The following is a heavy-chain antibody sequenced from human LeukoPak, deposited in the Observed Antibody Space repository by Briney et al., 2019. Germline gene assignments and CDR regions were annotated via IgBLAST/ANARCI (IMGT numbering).Heavy chain of an antibody. D-gene: IGHD6-19*01. V-gene: IGHV3-11*01. CDR1: GFIFSDYY. CDR3: ARDFSDSSSQTAFDF. CDR2: ISTGANTI. Sequence: PGGSLRLSCAASGFIFSDYYMNWIRQAPGKGLEWVSYISTGANTIYYADSVKGRFTISRDNAKNSLFLQMNSLRDEDTAVYYCARDFSDSSSQTAFDFWGQGTLVTVSS. J-gene: IGHJ4*02.